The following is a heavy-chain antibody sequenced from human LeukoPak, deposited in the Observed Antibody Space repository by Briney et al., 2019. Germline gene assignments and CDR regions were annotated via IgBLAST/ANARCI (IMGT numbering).Heavy chain of an antibody. V-gene: IGHV4-61*05. CDR1: GGSISSSSYY. Sequence: PSETLSLTCTVSGGSISSSSYYWGWIRQPPGKGLEWIGYIYYSGSTNYNPSLKSRVTISVDTSKNQFSLKLSSVTAADTAVYYCARGRSWNYYYYMDVWGKGTTVTVSS. CDR2: IYYSGST. J-gene: IGHJ6*03. D-gene: IGHD1-26*01. CDR3: ARGRSWNYYYYMDV.